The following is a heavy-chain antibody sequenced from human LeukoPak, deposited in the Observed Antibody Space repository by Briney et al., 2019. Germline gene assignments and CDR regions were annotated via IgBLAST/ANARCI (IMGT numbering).Heavy chain of an antibody. V-gene: IGHV3-23*01. D-gene: IGHD3-22*01. CDR2: ISGSGGST. J-gene: IGHJ4*02. CDR1: GFTFSSCA. Sequence: GASLRLSCAASGFTFSSCAMSSVPHAPGKGLEWVSAISGSGGSTYYADSVKGRFTISRDNSKNTLYLQMNSLRAEDTAVYYCAKFRLPVYYYDSSGYYFDYWGQGTLVTVSS. CDR3: AKFRLPVYYYDSSGYYFDY.